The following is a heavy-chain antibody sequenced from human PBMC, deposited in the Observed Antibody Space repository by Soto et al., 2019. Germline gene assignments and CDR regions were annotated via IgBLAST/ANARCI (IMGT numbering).Heavy chain of an antibody. Sequence: QVQLVQSGAEVKKPGSSVKVSCKASGGTFSSYTISWVRQAPGQGLEWMGRIIPILGIANYAQKFQDRVTITADKSTSTAYMELSSLRSEDTAVYYCARAIVGATQGWFDPWGQGTLVTVSS. D-gene: IGHD1-26*01. J-gene: IGHJ5*02. CDR1: GGTFSSYT. CDR3: ARAIVGATQGWFDP. V-gene: IGHV1-69*02. CDR2: IIPILGIA.